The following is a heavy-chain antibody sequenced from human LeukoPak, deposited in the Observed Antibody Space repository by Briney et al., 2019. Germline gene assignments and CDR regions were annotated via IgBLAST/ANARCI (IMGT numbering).Heavy chain of an antibody. CDR2: FDPEDGET. D-gene: IGHD2-15*01. V-gene: IGHV1-24*01. J-gene: IGHJ4*02. CDR3: ATAEPRRYCSGGGCYVDDY. Sequence: ASVKVSCKVSGYTLTELSMHWVRQAPGKGLEWMGGFDPEDGETIYAQKFQGRVTMTEDTSTDTAYMELSSLRSEDTAVYYCATAEPRRYCSGGGCYVDDYWGQGTLVTVSS. CDR1: GYTLTELS.